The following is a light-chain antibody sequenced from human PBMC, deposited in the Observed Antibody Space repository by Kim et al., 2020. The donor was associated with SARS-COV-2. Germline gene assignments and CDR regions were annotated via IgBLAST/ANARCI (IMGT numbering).Light chain of an antibody. CDR1: SSNLGGYNY. J-gene: IGLJ3*02. V-gene: IGLV2-11*01. CDR2: DVS. CDR3: CSYAGSWV. Sequence: QSALTQPRSVSGSPGQSFTISCTGTSSNLGGYNYVSWYQQHPGKAPKLIIYDVSKRPSGVPDRFSGSKSGNTASLTISGLQADDEADYYCCSYAGSWVFGGGTQLTVL.